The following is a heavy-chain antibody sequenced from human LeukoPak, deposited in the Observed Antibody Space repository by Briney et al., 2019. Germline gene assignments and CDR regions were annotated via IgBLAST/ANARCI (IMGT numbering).Heavy chain of an antibody. V-gene: IGHV1-2*02. CDR1: GSTFTGYY. CDR3: ARRHRRVVVAGTLFDS. CDR2: INPNSGGT. J-gene: IGHJ4*02. D-gene: IGHD2-15*01. Sequence: SVTVSCKASGSTFTGYYMHLVREAPGPGHEWMGWINPNSGGTNYAQKFQGRVTMTRDTSISTAYMELSRLRADDAAVYYCARRHRRVVVAGTLFDSWGQGTLVTVSS.